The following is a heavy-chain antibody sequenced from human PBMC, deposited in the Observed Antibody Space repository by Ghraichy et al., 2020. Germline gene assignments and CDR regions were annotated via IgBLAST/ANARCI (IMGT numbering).Heavy chain of an antibody. D-gene: IGHD1-14*01. J-gene: IGHJ6*02. CDR1: GYTFTGYY. CDR3: ARDLRYREVEYYYYYGMDV. Sequence: ASVKVSCKASGYTFTGYYMHWVRQAPGQGLEWMGWINPNSGGTNYAQKFQGRVTMTRDTSISTAYMELSRLRSDDTAVYYCARDLRYREVEYYYYYGMDVWGQGTTVTVSS. CDR2: INPNSGGT. V-gene: IGHV1-2*02.